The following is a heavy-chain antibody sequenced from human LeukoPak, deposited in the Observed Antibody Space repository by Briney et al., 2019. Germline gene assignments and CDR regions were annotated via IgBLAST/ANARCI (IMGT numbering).Heavy chain of an antibody. D-gene: IGHD6-13*01. CDR2: INHSGST. Sequence: PSETLSLTCAVYGGSFSGYYWSWIRQPPGKGLEWIGEINHSGSTNYNPSLKSRVTISVDTSKNQFSLKVTSMTASDSAVYYCASSNWLRDANFDSWGQGTLVTVSS. CDR1: GGSFSGYY. J-gene: IGHJ4*02. V-gene: IGHV4-34*01. CDR3: ASSNWLRDANFDS.